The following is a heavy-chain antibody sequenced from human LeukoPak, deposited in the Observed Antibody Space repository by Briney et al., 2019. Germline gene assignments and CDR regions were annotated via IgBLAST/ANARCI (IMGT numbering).Heavy chain of an antibody. J-gene: IGHJ4*02. Sequence: PGGSLRLSCAASGFTFRNYWMHWVRQAPGKGLVWVSSIKTDGSSTLYADFVKGRFTISRDNAKNSLYLQMNSLRAEDTAVYYCATEPPSPLNYWGQGTLVTVSS. CDR1: GFTFRNYW. CDR2: IKTDGSST. D-gene: IGHD1-14*01. CDR3: ATEPPSPLNY. V-gene: IGHV3-74*03.